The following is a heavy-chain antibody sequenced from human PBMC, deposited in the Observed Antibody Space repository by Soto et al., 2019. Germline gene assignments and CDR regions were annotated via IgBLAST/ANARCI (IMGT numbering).Heavy chain of an antibody. CDR1: GFSLSSTRMA. D-gene: IGHD6-19*01. Sequence: QITLKESGPTLVKPTQTLTLTCTFSGFSLSSTRMAVGWIRQPPGTALEWLALIYWDDDKRYSPFLKSRLPITKDTSKNQVVLTMSNMDPVDTARYYCAHIVVAGLGYYFDYWGQGTLVTVSS. CDR2: IYWDDDK. V-gene: IGHV2-5*02. J-gene: IGHJ4*02. CDR3: AHIVVAGLGYYFDY.